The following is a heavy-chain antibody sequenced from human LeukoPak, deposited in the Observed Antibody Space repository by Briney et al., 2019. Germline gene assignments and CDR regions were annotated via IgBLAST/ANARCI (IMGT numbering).Heavy chain of an antibody. CDR1: GFTFTSHW. CDR3: ARYGGSYFDY. CDR2: IHQDGSQK. V-gene: IGHV3-7*03. Sequence: GGSLRLSCAASGFTFTSHWMAWVRQAPGKGLEWVANIHQDGSQKYYVDSVKGRFTISRDNAENSLYLQMNSLRAEDTAVYYCARYGGSYFDYWGQGTLVTVSS. J-gene: IGHJ4*02. D-gene: IGHD1-26*01.